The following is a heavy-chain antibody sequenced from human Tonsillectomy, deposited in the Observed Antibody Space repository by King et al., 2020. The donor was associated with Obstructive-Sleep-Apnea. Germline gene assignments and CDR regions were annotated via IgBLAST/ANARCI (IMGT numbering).Heavy chain of an antibody. CDR2: ITSTGDKT. D-gene: IGHD6-13*01. CDR3: VKEWRSSWYN. V-gene: IGHV3-64D*09. J-gene: IGHJ4*02. Sequence: VQLVESGGGLVQPGGSLRLSCSASGFTFSSFPMHWVRQAPGKGVEYVSAITSTGDKTYYPDSVKGRFTISRDNSKNTLYLQMSSLRIEDTAVYYCVKEWRSSWYNWGQGTLVTVSS. CDR1: GFTFSSFP.